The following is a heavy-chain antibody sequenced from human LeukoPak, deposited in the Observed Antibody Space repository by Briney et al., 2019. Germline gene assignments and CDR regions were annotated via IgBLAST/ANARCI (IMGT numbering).Heavy chain of an antibody. J-gene: IGHJ2*01. V-gene: IGHV3-30*04. D-gene: IGHD3-16*01. CDR2: ISTDGSYK. CDR1: GFTFSSFP. CDR3: ARSLIPGRWYFDL. Sequence: GGSLRLSCAVSGFTFSSFPFHWVRQAPGKGLEWVAAISTDGSYKYHGDSVKGRFTISRDNPMNTLYLQMNGLRPDDAAVYYCARSLIPGRWYFDLWGRGTLVTVSS.